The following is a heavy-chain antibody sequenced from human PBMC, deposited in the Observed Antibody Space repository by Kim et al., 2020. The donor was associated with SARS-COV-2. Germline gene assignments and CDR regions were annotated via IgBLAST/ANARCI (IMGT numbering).Heavy chain of an antibody. CDR2: IKQDGSEK. Sequence: GGSLRLSCAASGFTFSSYWMSWVRQAPGKGLEWVANIKQDGSEKYYVDSVKGRFTISRDNAKNSLYLQMNSLRAEDTAVYYCARDHPDYYGSGSYSDYWGQGTLVTVSS. D-gene: IGHD3-10*01. V-gene: IGHV3-7*03. CDR1: GFTFSSYW. CDR3: ARDHPDYYGSGSYSDY. J-gene: IGHJ4*02.